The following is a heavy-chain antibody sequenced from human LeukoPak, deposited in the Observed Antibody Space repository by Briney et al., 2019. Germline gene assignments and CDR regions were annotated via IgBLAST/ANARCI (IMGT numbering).Heavy chain of an antibody. J-gene: IGHJ3*02. CDR3: ARQSTGGPFDI. CDR1: GGSISSSSYY. V-gene: IGHV4-39*01. CDR2: IYYSGST. D-gene: IGHD2-8*02. Sequence: SETLSLTCTVSGGSISSSSYYWGWIRQPPGKGLKWIGSIYYSGSTYYNPSLKSRVTISVDTSKNQFSLKLSSVTAADTAVYYCARQSTGGPFDIWGQGTMVTVSS.